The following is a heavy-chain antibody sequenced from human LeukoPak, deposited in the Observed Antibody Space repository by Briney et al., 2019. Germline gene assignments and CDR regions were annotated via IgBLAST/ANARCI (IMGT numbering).Heavy chain of an antibody. V-gene: IGHV3-30*04. J-gene: IGHJ4*02. D-gene: IGHD2-15*01. CDR1: GFIFDNFA. CDR3: ARDRNVVGADFDY. Sequence: GGSLRLSCAASGFIFDNFAIHWVRQAPGKGVEWMSIVSFDGTNNFYADSVKGRFTVSRDNSKNTVYLHMNSLRPDDTAVYFCARDRNVVGADFDYWGQGTLVTVSS. CDR2: VSFDGTNN.